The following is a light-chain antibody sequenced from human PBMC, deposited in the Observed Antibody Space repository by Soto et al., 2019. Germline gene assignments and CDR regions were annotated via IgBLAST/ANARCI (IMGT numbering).Light chain of an antibody. CDR1: QSVSSY. J-gene: IGKJ4*01. CDR2: DAS. Sequence: IVLTQSPATLSLSPGERATLSCRARQSVSSYLAWYQQKPGQAPSLLIYDASNRATGIPARFSGSGSGTDFTLTISSLEPEDFAVYYCQQRFNWLTFGGGTKVEIK. V-gene: IGKV3-11*01. CDR3: QQRFNWLT.